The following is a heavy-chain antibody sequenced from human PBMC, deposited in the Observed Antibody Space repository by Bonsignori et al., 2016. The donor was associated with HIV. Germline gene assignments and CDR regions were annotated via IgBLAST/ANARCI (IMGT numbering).Heavy chain of an antibody. J-gene: IGHJ4*02. V-gene: IGHV2-5*02. CDR3: ARRLKNWSGQNYFTH. D-gene: IGHD7-27*01. Sequence: SGPTLVKPTQTLTLTCTFSGFSLSSSGEGVGWIRQPPGKALEWLTIIYWDDEERYSPSLKGRVTITKDTSKNQVVLRMTNMDPVDTATYYCARRLKNWSGQNYFTHWGQGTLVTVSS. CDR1: GFSLSSSGEG. CDR2: IYWDDEE.